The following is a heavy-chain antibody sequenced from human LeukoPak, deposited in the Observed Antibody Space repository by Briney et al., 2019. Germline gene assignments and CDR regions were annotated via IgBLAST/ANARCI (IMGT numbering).Heavy chain of an antibody. J-gene: IGHJ4*02. CDR3: ARGVVRGVVAATLGF. Sequence: GASVKVSCKASGYTFTGYYMHWVRQAPGQGLEWMGWINPNSGGTNYAQKFQGRVTMTRDTSTSTAYMELSRLRSDDTAVYYCARGVVRGVVAATLGFWGQGTLVTVSS. CDR2: INPNSGGT. V-gene: IGHV1-2*02. D-gene: IGHD2-15*01. CDR1: GYTFTGYY.